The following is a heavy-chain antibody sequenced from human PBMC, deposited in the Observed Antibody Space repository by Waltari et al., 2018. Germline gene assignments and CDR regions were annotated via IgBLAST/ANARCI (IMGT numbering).Heavy chain of an antibody. CDR2: IWYDGTKA. CDR3: ARDLSFGSLDY. V-gene: IGHV3-33*07. J-gene: IGHJ4*02. Sequence: QVHLVESGGSVVQPGTSLRLYCAASGFSVSNYGMFWVRQSPGKGLEWVALIWYDGTKANYEDSVKGRFTISKDNSKNTLFLQMNSLRDGDTAVYFCARDLSFGSLDYGGQGTLVTVSS. D-gene: IGHD3-10*01. CDR1: GFSVSNYG.